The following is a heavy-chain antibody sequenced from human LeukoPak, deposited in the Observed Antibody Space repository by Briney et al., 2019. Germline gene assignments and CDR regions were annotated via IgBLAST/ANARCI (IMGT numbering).Heavy chain of an antibody. D-gene: IGHD5-18*01. J-gene: IGHJ4*02. V-gene: IGHV3-53*01. CDR2: IYSGGT. CDR3: ARDGEYSYGYGFDY. Sequence: GGSLRLSCAASGFTVSSTYMTWVRQAPGKGLGRVSVIYSGGTYYADSVKGRFTISRDNSKSTLYLQMSSLRAEDTAVYYCARDGEYSYGYGFDYWGLGTLVTVSA. CDR1: GFTVSSTY.